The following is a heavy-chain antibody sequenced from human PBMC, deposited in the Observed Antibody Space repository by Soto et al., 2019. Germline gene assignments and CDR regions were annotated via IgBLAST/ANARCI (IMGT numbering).Heavy chain of an antibody. CDR2: ISSSSSYI. D-gene: IGHD2-2*01. J-gene: IGHJ6*03. CDR3: ARDSISYCSSTSCYYYYYYMDV. V-gene: IGHV3-21*01. CDR1: GFTFSSYS. Sequence: GGSLRLSCAASGFTFSSYSMNWVRQAPGKGLEWVSSISSSSSYIYYADSVKGRFTISRDNAKNSLYLQMNSLRAEDTAVYYCARDSISYCSSTSCYYYYYYMDVWGKGTTVTVSS.